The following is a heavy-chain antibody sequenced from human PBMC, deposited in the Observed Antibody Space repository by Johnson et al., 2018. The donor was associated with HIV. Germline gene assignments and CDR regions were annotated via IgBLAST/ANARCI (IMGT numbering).Heavy chain of an antibody. Sequence: QVQLVESGGGVVQPGRSLRLSCAASGFTLSSYTIHWVRQAPDKGLEWVAVISSDGRTYYADSVKGRFTTSRDGSKNTLFLQMNSLRAEDTAVYYCARRCSSSSCSHGAFDIWGQGTMVTVSS. CDR1: GFTLSSYT. J-gene: IGHJ3*02. V-gene: IGHV3-30*14. CDR3: ARRCSSSSCSHGAFDI. D-gene: IGHD2-2*01. CDR2: ISSDGRT.